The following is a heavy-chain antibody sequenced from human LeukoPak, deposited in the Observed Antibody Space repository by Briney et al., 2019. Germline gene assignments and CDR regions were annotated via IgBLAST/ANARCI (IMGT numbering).Heavy chain of an antibody. Sequence: GASVKVSCKTTGYTFTDYYMHWVRQAPGQGLEWMGWINPNTGGTNYAQKFQGRVTMTRDTSISTAFMELSSLKSDDTALYYCAREDCSGGSCYIPFDYWGQGTLVTVSS. V-gene: IGHV1-2*02. CDR1: GYTFTDYY. CDR2: INPNTGGT. J-gene: IGHJ4*02. CDR3: AREDCSGGSCYIPFDY. D-gene: IGHD2-15*01.